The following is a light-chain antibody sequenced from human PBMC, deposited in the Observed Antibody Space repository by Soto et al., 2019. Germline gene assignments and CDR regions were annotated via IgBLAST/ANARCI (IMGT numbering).Light chain of an antibody. Sequence: EIVLTQSPATLSVSPGERVTLSCRASQSVSDNLAWYQQKPGQAPRLLIYGASIRATDIPARFSGSGSGTELSLTISSLQSEDFAVYYCQQYNDWPLTFGGGTKVEIK. CDR3: QQYNDWPLT. V-gene: IGKV3D-15*01. J-gene: IGKJ4*01. CDR2: GAS. CDR1: QSVSDN.